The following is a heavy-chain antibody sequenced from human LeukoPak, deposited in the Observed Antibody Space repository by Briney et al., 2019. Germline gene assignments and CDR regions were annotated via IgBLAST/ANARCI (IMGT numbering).Heavy chain of an antibody. CDR2: IKQEGSET. V-gene: IGHV3-7*03. J-gene: IGHJ1*01. D-gene: IGHD6-19*01. CDR3: ARDPGRDSSGWSEYFQH. CDR1: GSTFSIYW. Sequence: GRSLRLSCAASGSTFSIYWMSWVRQAPRKGLEWVPKIKQEGSETNYVDSVKGRFTLSRDNDRNSLYLQMNSLRAEDTAVYYCARDPGRDSSGWSEYFQHWGQGALVTVSS.